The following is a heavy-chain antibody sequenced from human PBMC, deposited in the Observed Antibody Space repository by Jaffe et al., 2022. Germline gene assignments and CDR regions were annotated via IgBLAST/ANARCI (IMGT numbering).Heavy chain of an antibody. D-gene: IGHD1-26*01. CDR1: GFTFGDYA. J-gene: IGHJ6*03. CDR3: TRVRYSGSYHRQGSYYYYYMDV. V-gene: IGHV3-49*04. CDR2: IRSKAYGGTT. Sequence: EVQLVESGGGLVQPGRSLRLSCTASGFTFGDYAMSWVRQAPGKGLEWVGFIRSKAYGGTTEYAASVKGRFTISRDDSKSIAYLQMNSLKTEDTAVYYCTRVRYSGSYHRQGSYYYYYMDVWGKGTTVTVSS.